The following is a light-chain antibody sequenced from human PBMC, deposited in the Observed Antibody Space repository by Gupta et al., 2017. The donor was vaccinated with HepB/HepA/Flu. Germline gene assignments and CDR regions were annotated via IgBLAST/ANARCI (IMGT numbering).Light chain of an antibody. Sequence: VLTQSPATLSLSPGERATLSCRASQIIATYLAWYQQKPGQAPRLLIYDASNRAAGIPARFSGSGSGTDFTLTISSLEPEDFGVYYCQHRINWPLTFGGGTKVEIK. CDR1: QIIATY. J-gene: IGKJ4*01. CDR3: QHRINWPLT. CDR2: DAS. V-gene: IGKV3-11*01.